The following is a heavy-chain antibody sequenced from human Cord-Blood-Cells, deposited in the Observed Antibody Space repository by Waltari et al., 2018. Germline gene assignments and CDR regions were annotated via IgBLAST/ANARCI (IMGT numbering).Heavy chain of an antibody. Sequence: EVQLVVTGGGVIQPGRSLRLSCAHSGFTVSSNYMSWVRQAPGKGLEWVSVIYSGGSTYYADSVKCRFTISRDNSKNTLYLQMNSLRAEDTAVYYCARARAGDPSFDYWGQGTLVTVSS. CDR3: ARARAGDPSFDY. CDR2: IYSGGST. V-gene: IGHV3-53*02. J-gene: IGHJ4*02. D-gene: IGHD7-27*01. CDR1: GFTVSSNY.